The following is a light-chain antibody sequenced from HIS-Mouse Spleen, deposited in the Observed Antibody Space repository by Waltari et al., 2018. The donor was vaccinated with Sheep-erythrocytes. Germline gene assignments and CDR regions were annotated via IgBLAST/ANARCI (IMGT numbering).Light chain of an antibody. CDR2: LGS. V-gene: IGKV2-28*01. Sequence: DIVMTQSPLSLPVPPGEPASIPCRSRQSLLHSNGYNYLDWYLQKPGQSPQLLIYLGSNRASGVPDRFSGSGSGTDFTLKISRVEAEDVGVYYCMQALQTPPAFGQGTKVEIK. CDR1: QSLLHSNGYNY. CDR3: MQALQTPPA. J-gene: IGKJ1*01.